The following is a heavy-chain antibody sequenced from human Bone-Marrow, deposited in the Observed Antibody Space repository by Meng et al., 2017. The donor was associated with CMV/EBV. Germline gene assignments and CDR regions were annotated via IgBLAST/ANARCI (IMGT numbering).Heavy chain of an antibody. V-gene: IGHV3-15*01. CDR2: IKSKTDGGTT. CDR1: TFSNAW. D-gene: IGHD3-10*01. Sequence: TFSNAWMSWVRQAPGKGLEWVGRIKSKTDGGTTDYAAPVKGRFTISRDDSKNTLYLQMNSLKTEDTAVYYCTTDGDSRFGELENWFDPWGQGTLVTVSS. CDR3: TTDGDSRFGELENWFDP. J-gene: IGHJ5*02.